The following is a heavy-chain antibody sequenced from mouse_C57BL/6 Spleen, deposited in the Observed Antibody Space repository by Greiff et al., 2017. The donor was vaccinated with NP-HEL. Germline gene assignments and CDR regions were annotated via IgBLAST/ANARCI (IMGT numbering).Heavy chain of an antibody. CDR1: GFNIKDDY. CDR2: IDPENGDT. J-gene: IGHJ4*01. V-gene: IGHV14-4*01. CDR3: TTGGEGYAMDY. Sequence: VQLQQSGAELVRPGASVKLSCTASGFNIKDDYMHWVKQRPEQGLEWIGWIDPENGDTEYASKFQGKATITADTSSNTAYLQLSSLTSEDTAVYYCTTGGEGYAMDYWGQGTSVTVSS.